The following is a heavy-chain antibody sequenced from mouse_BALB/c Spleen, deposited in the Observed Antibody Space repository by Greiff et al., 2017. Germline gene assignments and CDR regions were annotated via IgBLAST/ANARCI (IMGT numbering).Heavy chain of an antibody. CDR2: IWAGGST. D-gene: IGHD1-1*01. J-gene: IGHJ3*01. Sequence: QVQLKESGPGLVAPSQSLSITCTVSGFSLTSYGVHWVRQPPGKGLEWLGVIWAGGSTNYNSALMSRLSISKDNSKSQVFLKMNSLQTDDTAMYYCARESYYGSSYEAYWGQGTLVTVSA. V-gene: IGHV2-9*02. CDR1: GFSLTSYG. CDR3: ARESYYGSSYEAY.